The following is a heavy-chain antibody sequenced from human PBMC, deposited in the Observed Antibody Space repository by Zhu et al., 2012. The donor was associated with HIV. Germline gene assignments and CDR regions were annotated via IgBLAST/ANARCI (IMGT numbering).Heavy chain of an antibody. V-gene: IGHV3-23*01. D-gene: IGHD1-1*01. CDR2: ISGDGGRT. CDR3: AKDRNEPTERGWYFDL. CDR1: GFSFSSHA. Sequence: EMQLLESGGGVVQAGGSLRLSCAASGFSFSSHAMSWLRQAPGKGLQWVSVISGDGGRTFYADSVKGRFTISRDNSKNMLYLQMNSLRVEDAAVYYCAKDRNEPTERGWYFDLVGPWHREHCLL. J-gene: IGHJ2*01.